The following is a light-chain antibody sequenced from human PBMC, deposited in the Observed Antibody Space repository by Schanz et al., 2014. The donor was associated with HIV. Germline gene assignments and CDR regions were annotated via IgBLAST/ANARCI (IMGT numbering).Light chain of an antibody. Sequence: QSVVTQPPSASGTPGQRVTISCSGSSSNIGSNTVNWYQHLPGSAPQLLIYSDNQRPSRVPDRFSGSGSGTSASLAISGLQSEDEADYYCAAWDDSLNGWVFRGGTKLTVL. CDR2: SDN. J-gene: IGLJ3*02. CDR3: AAWDDSLNGWV. V-gene: IGLV1-44*01. CDR1: SSNIGSNT.